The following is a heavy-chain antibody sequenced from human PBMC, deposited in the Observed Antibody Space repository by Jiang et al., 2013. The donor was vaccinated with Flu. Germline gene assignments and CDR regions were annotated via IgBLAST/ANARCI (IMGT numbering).Heavy chain of an antibody. CDR2: IYYSGST. J-gene: IGHJ4*02. D-gene: IGHD5-12*01. V-gene: IGHV4-59*01. CDR3: ARRGRYSGYDYADY. Sequence: SGPGLVKPSETLSLTCTVSGGSINSYYWSWIRQPPGKGLEWIGYIYYSGSTNYNPSLKSRVTISVDTSKNQFSLKLSSVTAADTAVYYCARRGRYSGYDYADYWGPGTLVTVSS. CDR1: GGSINSYY.